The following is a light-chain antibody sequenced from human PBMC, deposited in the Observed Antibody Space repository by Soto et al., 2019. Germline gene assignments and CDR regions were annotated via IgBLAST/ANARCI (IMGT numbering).Light chain of an antibody. CDR1: SSDVGGSNY. V-gene: IGLV2-14*03. CDR3: SSYTSSSTYV. J-gene: IGLJ1*01. Sequence: QSVLTQPASVSGSPGQSITISCTGTSSDVGGSNYVSWYQQHPGKAPKLIIFDVSHRPSGFSNRFSGSKSGNTASLTISGLQADDEADYYCSSYTSSSTYVFGTGTKLTVL. CDR2: DVS.